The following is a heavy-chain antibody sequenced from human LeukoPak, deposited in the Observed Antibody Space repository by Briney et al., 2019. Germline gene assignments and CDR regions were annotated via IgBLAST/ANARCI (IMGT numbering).Heavy chain of an antibody. D-gene: IGHD4-11*01. Sequence: GGSLRLSCAASGFTFSSYWMSWVRQAPGKGLEWVANIKQDGSEKYYVDSVKGRFTISRDNAKNSLFLQMNSLRAEDTAVYYCARSTDTYSNYGSRYFQHWGQGTLVTVSS. CDR3: ARSTDTYSNYGSRYFQH. V-gene: IGHV3-7*01. J-gene: IGHJ1*01. CDR2: IKQDGSEK. CDR1: GFTFSSYW.